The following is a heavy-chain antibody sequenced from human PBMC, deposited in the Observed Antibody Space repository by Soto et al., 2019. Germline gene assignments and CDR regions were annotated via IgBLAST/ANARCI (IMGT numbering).Heavy chain of an antibody. V-gene: IGHV4-34*01. D-gene: IGHD1-26*01. Sequence: SETLSRTCAVSGGSLRGQDGGWFRQSPEKGLEWIGEINHSGFTNYNPTLKSRVTISRDASKNQFSLRLSSMTAADSAVYFCARAAVKLGATLFDSWGQGTLVTVSS. J-gene: IGHJ4*02. CDR2: INHSGFT. CDR1: GGSLRGQD. CDR3: ARAAVKLGATLFDS.